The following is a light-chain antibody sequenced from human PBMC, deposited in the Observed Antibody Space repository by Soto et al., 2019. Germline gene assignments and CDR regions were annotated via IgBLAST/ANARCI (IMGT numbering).Light chain of an antibody. J-gene: IGKJ3*01. CDR2: GAS. V-gene: IGKV3-20*01. CDR1: QSVSSSY. CDR3: QQYGSSPLT. Sequence: EIVLTQSPGTLSLSPGERATLSCRASQSVSSSYLAWYQQKPGQAPRLLIYGASIRATGIPHRFIGSGSGTDVTLTISRMEPEEFAVYYCQQYGSSPLTFGPGTKVDIK.